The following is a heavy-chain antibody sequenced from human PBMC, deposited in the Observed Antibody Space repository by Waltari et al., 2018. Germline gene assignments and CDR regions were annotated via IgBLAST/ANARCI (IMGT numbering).Heavy chain of an antibody. CDR3: AREVSSSWYGYYFDY. J-gene: IGHJ4*02. D-gene: IGHD6-13*01. Sequence: QVQLQESGPGLVKPSETLSLTCAVSGYSISSGYYWGWIRQPPGKGLEWIGSIYHSGSTYYNPSLKSRVTISVDTSKNQVSLKLSAVTAADTAVYYGAREVSSSWYGYYFDYWGQGTLVTVSS. CDR1: GYSISSGYY. V-gene: IGHV4-38-2*02. CDR2: IYHSGST.